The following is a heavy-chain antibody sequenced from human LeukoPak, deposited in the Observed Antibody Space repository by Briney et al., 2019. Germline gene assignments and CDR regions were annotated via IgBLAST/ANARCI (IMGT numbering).Heavy chain of an antibody. D-gene: IGHD3-3*01. V-gene: IGHV1-69*01. CDR2: IIPIFGTA. CDR3: ARTKALRFLEWSPYYYYYGMDV. CDR1: GGIFSSYA. J-gene: IGHJ6*02. Sequence: SVKVSCKASGGIFSSYAISWVRQAPGQGLEWMGGIIPIFGTANYAQKFQGRVTITADESTSTAYMELSSLRSEDTAVYYCARTKALRFLEWSPYYYYYGMDVWGQGTTVTVSS.